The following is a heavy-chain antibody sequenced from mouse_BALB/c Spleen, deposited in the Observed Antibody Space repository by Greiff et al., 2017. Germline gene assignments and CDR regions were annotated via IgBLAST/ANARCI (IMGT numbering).Heavy chain of an antibody. J-gene: IGHJ3*01. V-gene: IGHV3-2*02. D-gene: IGHD2-4*01. Sequence: DVQLQESGPGLVKPSQSLSLTCTVTGYSITSDYAWNWIRQFPGNKLEWMGYISYSGSTSYNPSLKSRISITRDTSKNQFFLQLNSVTTEDTATYYCARPAYYDYAEAWFAYWGQGTLVTVSA. CDR1: GYSITSDYA. CDR3: ARPAYYDYAEAWFAY. CDR2: ISYSGST.